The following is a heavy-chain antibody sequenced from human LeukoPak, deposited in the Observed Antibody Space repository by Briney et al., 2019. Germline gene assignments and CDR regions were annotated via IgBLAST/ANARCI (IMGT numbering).Heavy chain of an antibody. J-gene: IGHJ4*02. CDR3: ATHPLYCGGDCHYFDY. D-gene: IGHD2-21*02. Sequence: ASVKVSCKASGYTFTSYDINWVRQATGQGLEWMGWMNPNSGNTGYAQKFQGRVTMTRNTSISTAYMELSSLRSEDTAVYYCATHPLYCGGDCHYFDYWGQGTLVTVSS. V-gene: IGHV1-8*01. CDR1: GYTFTSYD. CDR2: MNPNSGNT.